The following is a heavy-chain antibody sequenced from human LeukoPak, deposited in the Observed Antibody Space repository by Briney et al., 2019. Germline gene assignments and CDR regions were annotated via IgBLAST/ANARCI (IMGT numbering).Heavy chain of an antibody. Sequence: PSETLSLTCTVSGGSISNYYWNWIRQPPGKVLEWVGHISYSGGTKYNPSLQSRVTISIDTSKNQFSLNLSSVTAADTAVYYCARRVIMSAAGVPDTWLDPWGQGILVTVSS. V-gene: IGHV4-59*08. J-gene: IGHJ5*02. D-gene: IGHD2-8*01. CDR1: GGSISNYY. CDR3: ARRVIMSAAGVPDTWLDP. CDR2: ISYSGGT.